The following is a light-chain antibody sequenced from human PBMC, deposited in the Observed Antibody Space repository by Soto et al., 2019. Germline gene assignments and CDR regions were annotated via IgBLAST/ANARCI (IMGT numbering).Light chain of an antibody. CDR1: QSVFLPSTIKNY. Sequence: DIVMTQSPDSLAVSLGERATINCKSSQSVFLPSTIKNYLAWYQQKPGQPPKVLISWASTRESGVPDRFSGSGSGTDFTLTITSLQAEDVAVYYCQQYYTTLTFGGGTKVEIK. CDR2: WAS. V-gene: IGKV4-1*01. CDR3: QQYYTTLT. J-gene: IGKJ4*01.